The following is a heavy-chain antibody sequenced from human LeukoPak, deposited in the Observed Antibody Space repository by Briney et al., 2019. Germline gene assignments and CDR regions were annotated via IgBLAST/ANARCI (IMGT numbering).Heavy chain of an antibody. Sequence: GGSLRLSCEVSRFTFETYWMSWVRQAPGKGLEWVANIDEDGNEEHYVRSVKGRFTISRDNAKNLVYLQMNSLRVDDTAVYYCTRGETMDVWGKGTTVTVSS. V-gene: IGHV3-7*01. CDR1: RFTFETYW. D-gene: IGHD5-24*01. CDR2: IDEDGNEE. CDR3: TRGETMDV. J-gene: IGHJ6*03.